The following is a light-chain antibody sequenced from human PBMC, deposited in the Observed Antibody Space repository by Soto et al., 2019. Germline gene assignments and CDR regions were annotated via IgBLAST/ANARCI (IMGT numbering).Light chain of an antibody. V-gene: IGKV1-39*01. CDR2: AAS. Sequence: DIQMTQSPSSLSASVGDRVTITCRASQSISSYLKWYQQKPGKAPKLLIYAASSLQSGDPSSFCGSGSGTDFTLTIIILQTEDFATYYCQQSYSTPLFTFRPGNKVDIK. CDR1: QSISSY. J-gene: IGKJ3*01. CDR3: QQSYSTPLFT.